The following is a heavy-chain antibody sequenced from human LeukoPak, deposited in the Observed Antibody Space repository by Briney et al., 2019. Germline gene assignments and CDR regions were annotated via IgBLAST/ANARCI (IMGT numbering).Heavy chain of an antibody. D-gene: IGHD1-1*01. Sequence: GGALRLSCAASGFTFSDYDMHWVRQATGKGVEWVSAIGTSGDTYYTGSVKGRFTISRENAKNSLYLQMNSLRAGDTAVYYCARVAKERVGGVYYFDYWGQGTLVTVSS. CDR2: IGTSGDT. CDR1: GFTFSDYD. CDR3: ARVAKERVGGVYYFDY. J-gene: IGHJ4*02. V-gene: IGHV3-13*01.